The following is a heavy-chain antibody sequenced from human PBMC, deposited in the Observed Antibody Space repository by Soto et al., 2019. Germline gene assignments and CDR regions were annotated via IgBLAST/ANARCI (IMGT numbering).Heavy chain of an antibody. CDR2: ISSGGITI. V-gene: IGHV3-48*03. J-gene: IGHJ4*02. CDR3: ARDRAAGSL. D-gene: IGHD6-13*01. Sequence: GSLRLSCAASGYSVSDYEMHCVRQAPGKGLEWVAYISSGGITIHHADSVRGRFTVSRDNARNSLYLQMNTLSVEDTALYYSARDRAAGSLWGQATLVTVS. CDR1: GYSVSDYE.